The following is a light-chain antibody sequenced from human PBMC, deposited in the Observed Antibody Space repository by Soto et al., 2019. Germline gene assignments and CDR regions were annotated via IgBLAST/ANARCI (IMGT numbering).Light chain of an antibody. CDR2: EDD. V-gene: IGLV6-57*02. J-gene: IGLJ2*01. CDR1: GGSIATNY. CDR3: QSNYSTNVF. Sequence: NFMLTQPHSVSESPGKTVTISCTGSGGSIATNYVQWHQQRPGSAPTTVIYEDDKRPSGVPDRFSGSIDRSSNSASLIISGLKTEDEAEYYCQSNYSTNVFFGRGTKLTVL.